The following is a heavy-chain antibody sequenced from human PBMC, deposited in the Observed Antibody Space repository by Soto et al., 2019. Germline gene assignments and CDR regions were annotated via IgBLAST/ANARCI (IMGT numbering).Heavy chain of an antibody. J-gene: IGHJ4*02. CDR3: ARLSPGTSDY. V-gene: IGHV4-39*01. CDR2: IYYSGST. D-gene: IGHD1-1*01. Sequence: SETLSLTCTVSGGSISSSSYYWGWIRQPPGKGLEWIGSIYYSGSTYYNPSLKSRVTISVDTSKNQFSLKLSSVTAADTAVYYCARLSPGTSDYWGQGTLVTVSS. CDR1: GGSISSSSYY.